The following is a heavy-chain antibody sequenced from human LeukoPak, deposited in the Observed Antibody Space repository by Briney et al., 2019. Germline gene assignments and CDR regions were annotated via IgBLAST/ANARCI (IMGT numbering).Heavy chain of an antibody. CDR1: GSTFSSYA. J-gene: IGHJ4*02. V-gene: IGHV3-23*01. D-gene: IGHD3-3*01. CDR2: ISGSGGST. Sequence: GGSLRLSCAASGSTFSSYAMSWVRQAPGKGLEWVSAISGSGGSTYYADSVKGRFTISRDNSKNTLYLQMNSLRAEDTAVYYCAKDSDYDFWSGYTTRHFDYWGQGTLVTVSS. CDR3: AKDSDYDFWSGYTTRHFDY.